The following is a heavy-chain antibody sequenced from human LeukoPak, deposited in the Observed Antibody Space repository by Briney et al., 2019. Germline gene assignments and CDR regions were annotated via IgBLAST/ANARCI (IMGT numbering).Heavy chain of an antibody. CDR1: GFTFSSYS. J-gene: IGHJ3*02. V-gene: IGHV3-21*01. Sequence: AGGSLRLSCAASGFTFSSYSMHWVRQAPGKGLEWVSYISSSSGYIYYADSVKGRFTISRDNAKNSLYLQMNSLRAEDTAVYYCARKFHAFDIWGQGTLVTVSS. CDR2: ISSSSGYI. CDR3: ARKFHAFDI.